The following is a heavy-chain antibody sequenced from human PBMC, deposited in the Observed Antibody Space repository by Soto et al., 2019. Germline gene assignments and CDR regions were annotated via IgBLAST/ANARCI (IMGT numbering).Heavy chain of an antibody. J-gene: IGHJ4*02. CDR2: IYYSGST. D-gene: IGHD3-3*01. Sequence: PSATLSVTCTVAGCSSSSGVYYWSWIRQHPGKGLEWIGYIYYSGSTYYNPSLKSRVTISVDTSKNQFSLKLSSVTAAVTGVYFCARDFAYFDAWGQGTLVTVSS. CDR3: ARDFAYFDA. CDR1: GCSSSSGVYY. V-gene: IGHV4-31*02.